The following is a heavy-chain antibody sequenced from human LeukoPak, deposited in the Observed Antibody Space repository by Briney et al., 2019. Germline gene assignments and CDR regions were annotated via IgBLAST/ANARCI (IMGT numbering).Heavy chain of an antibody. D-gene: IGHD3-16*02. Sequence: PGGSLRLSCAASGFTFSSYGMHWVRQAPGKGLEWVAVISYDGSNEYYADSVKGRFTISRDNSKNTLYLQMNSLRAEDTAVYYCARNSQYDYIWGSYREYFDYWGQGTLVTVSS. CDR2: ISYDGSNE. V-gene: IGHV3-30*03. J-gene: IGHJ4*02. CDR1: GFTFSSYG. CDR3: ARNSQYDYIWGSYREYFDY.